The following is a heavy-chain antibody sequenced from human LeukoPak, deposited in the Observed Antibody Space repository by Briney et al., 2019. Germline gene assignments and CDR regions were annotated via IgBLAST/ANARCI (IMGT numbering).Heavy chain of an antibody. CDR3: AKVRRWLQFTEFFDY. J-gene: IGHJ4*02. CDR1: GFTFSSYG. V-gene: IGHV3-30*18. CDR2: ISYDGSNK. D-gene: IGHD5-24*01. Sequence: AGGSLRLSCAASGFTFSSYGMHWVRQAPGKGLEWVAVISYDGSNKYYADSVKGRSTISRDNSKNTLYLQMNSLRAEDTAVYYCAKVRRWLQFTEFFDYWGQGTLVTVSS.